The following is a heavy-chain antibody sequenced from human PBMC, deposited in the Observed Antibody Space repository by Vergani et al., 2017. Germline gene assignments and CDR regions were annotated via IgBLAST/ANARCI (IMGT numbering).Heavy chain of an antibody. Sequence: QVQLVQSGAEVKKPGSSVKVSCKASGGTFSSYAISWVRQAPGQGLEWMGGIIPIFGTANYAQKFQGRVTITADESTSTAYMELSSLRSEDTAMYYCASGSVTMVRGPYVRYYYGMDVWGQGTTVTVSS. CDR2: IIPIFGTA. V-gene: IGHV1-69*12. CDR3: ASGSVTMVRGPYVRYYYGMDV. CDR1: GGTFSSYA. J-gene: IGHJ6*02. D-gene: IGHD3-10*01.